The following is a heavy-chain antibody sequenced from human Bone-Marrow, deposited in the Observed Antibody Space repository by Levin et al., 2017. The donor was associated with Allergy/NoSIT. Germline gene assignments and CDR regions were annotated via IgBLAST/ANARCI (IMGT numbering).Heavy chain of an antibody. D-gene: IGHD3-22*01. V-gene: IGHV3-7*01. J-gene: IGHJ3*02. CDR3: ARELYYYDSSGYKGGRFDI. Sequence: GESLKISCAASRFTFSNYWMSWVRQAPGKGLEWVANIKQDGSEKYYVDSVKGRFTISRDNAKNSLYLEMNSLRAEDTAVYYCARELYYYDSSGYKGGRFDIWGQGTMVTVSS. CDR2: IKQDGSEK. CDR1: RFTFSNYW.